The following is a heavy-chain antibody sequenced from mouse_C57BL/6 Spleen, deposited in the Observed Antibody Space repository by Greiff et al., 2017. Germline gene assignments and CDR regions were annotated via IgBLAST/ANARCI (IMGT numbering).Heavy chain of an antibody. CDR2: INPRNGGT. D-gene: IGHD1-3*01. CDR3: AREAYHSAKWY. Sequence: VQLQQPGTELVKPGASVKLSCTASGYTFTSYWMHWVKQRPGQGLEWIGNINPRNGGTNYNEKFKCKATLTVDKSSSTAYMQLSSLTAEDSAVYYCAREAYHSAKWYWGQGASVTVSS. CDR1: GYTFTSYW. V-gene: IGHV1-53*01. J-gene: IGHJ4*01.